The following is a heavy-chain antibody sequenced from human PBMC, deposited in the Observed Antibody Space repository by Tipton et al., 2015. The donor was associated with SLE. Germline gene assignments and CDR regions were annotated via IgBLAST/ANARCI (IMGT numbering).Heavy chain of an antibody. Sequence: TLSLTCAVSGGSINSYNWWTWVRQPPGKGLEWIGEIYHSGSTNYNPSLKSRVTVSVDKSKNQISLRLTSVTAADTAMYYCARGPDYSNYYFYRMDVGGRGTTVTVSS. V-gene: IGHV4-4*02. CDR2: IYHSGST. CDR1: GGSINSYNW. D-gene: IGHD4-11*01. J-gene: IGHJ6*02. CDR3: ARGPDYSNYYFYRMDV.